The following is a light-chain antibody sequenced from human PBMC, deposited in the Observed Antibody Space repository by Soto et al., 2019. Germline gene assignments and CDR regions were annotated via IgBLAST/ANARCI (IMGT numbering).Light chain of an antibody. Sequence: QSVLTQPRSVSGSPGQSVTISCTGTSSDVAIYNYISWYQQHPGEAPKLMIHDVSGRPSGVPDRFSGSKSGNTASLTISGLQAXDEADYYCCSYAGSYTFARNVFGTGTKVTVL. CDR1: SSDVAIYNY. J-gene: IGLJ1*01. CDR2: DVS. CDR3: CSYAGSYTFARNV. V-gene: IGLV2-11*01.